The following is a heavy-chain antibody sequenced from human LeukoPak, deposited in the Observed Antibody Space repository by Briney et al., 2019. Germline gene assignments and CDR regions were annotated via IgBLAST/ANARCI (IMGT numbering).Heavy chain of an antibody. CDR2: IKQDGSAK. CDR1: GFTFSNYW. V-gene: IGHV3-7*04. CDR3: ARTIREQWLTIDY. J-gene: IGHJ4*02. D-gene: IGHD6-19*01. Sequence: GGSLRLSCAASGFTFSNYWMNWVRQAPGKGLEWVANIKQDGSAKYYVDSVKGRFTISRDNARNSLYLQMNSLGAEDTAVYYCARTIREQWLTIDYWGQGTLVTFSS.